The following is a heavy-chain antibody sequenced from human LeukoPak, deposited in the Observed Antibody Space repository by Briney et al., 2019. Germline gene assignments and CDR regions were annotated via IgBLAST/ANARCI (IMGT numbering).Heavy chain of an antibody. V-gene: IGHV3-7*01. Sequence: GGSLRLSCAASGFSFSNYWMSWVRQAPGKGLEWVANINQDGSDKYYVDSVKGRFTVSRDNAQNSLYLQMDSLRADDTAIYYCAARRGDYWDQGTLVTVSS. CDR1: GFSFSNYW. CDR3: AARRGDY. J-gene: IGHJ4*02. CDR2: INQDGSDK.